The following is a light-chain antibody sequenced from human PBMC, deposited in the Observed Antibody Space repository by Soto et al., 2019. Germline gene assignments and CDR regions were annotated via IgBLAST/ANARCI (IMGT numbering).Light chain of an antibody. CDR1: QNVGSN. CDR3: QLYNNWPPWT. Sequence: EIVMTQSPATLSVSPGESATLSCRASQNVGSNLAWYQQKPGQPPRLLIYGASTRATGIPPTFSGSGSGADFTLTISSLQSEDAAVYYCQLYNNWPPWTFGLGTEVDI. V-gene: IGKV3-15*01. CDR2: GAS. J-gene: IGKJ1*01.